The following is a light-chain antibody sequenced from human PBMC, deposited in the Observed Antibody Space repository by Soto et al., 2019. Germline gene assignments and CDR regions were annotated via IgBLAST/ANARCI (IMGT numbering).Light chain of an antibody. Sequence: EIVLTQSPATLSLSPGERATLSFRASQSVSSYLAWYQQKPGQAPRLLIYDASNRATGIPARFSGSGSGTEFTLTISSLQSEDFTVYSCLQYHNLWAFGQGTKVDI. CDR1: QSVSSY. CDR2: DAS. V-gene: IGKV3D-15*01. J-gene: IGKJ1*01. CDR3: LQYHNLWA.